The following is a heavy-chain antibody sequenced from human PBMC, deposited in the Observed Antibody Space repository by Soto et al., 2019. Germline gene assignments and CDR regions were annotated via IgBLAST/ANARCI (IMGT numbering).Heavy chain of an antibody. D-gene: IGHD3-10*01. CDR1: GDSVSSNSAA. Sequence: SQTLSLTCAISGDSVSSNSAAWNWIRQSPSRGLEWLGRTYYRSKWYSVYAPSVKSRATIKPDTSKNTVYLQMNCLRGEDTAMYYCARLGPYGSESYSFRYNWSDPWGQGTQVTVSS. J-gene: IGHJ5*02. V-gene: IGHV6-1*01. CDR2: TYYRSKWYS. CDR3: ARLGPYGSESYSFRYNWSDP.